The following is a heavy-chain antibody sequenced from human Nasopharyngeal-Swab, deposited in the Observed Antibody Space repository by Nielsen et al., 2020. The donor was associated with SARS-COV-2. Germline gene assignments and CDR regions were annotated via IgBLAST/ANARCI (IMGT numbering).Heavy chain of an antibody. Sequence: GGSLSLSCAASGFTFDDYTMHWVRQPPGEGLEWVSGINWNSGRKGYADSVKGRFTISRDNAKNSLYLLMNSLRSEDTALYYCARGTADYSNPSFDYWGQGTLVTVPS. V-gene: IGHV3-9*01. D-gene: IGHD4-11*01. J-gene: IGHJ4*02. CDR1: GFTFDDYT. CDR2: INWNSGRK. CDR3: ARGTADYSNPSFDY.